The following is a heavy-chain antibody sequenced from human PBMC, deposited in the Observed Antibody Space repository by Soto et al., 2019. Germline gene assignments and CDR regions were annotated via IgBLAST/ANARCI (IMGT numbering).Heavy chain of an antibody. D-gene: IGHD4-17*01. CDR1: NGSISSPIYY. J-gene: IGHJ4*02. V-gene: IGHV4-39*07. Sequence: PSETLSLTCTVSNGSISSPIYYWGWIRQPPGKGLEWIGSIHQTGSTYYNPSLQSRVTISVDTSKNQFSLKLSSVTAADTAVYYCARAKDTVTTFDYWGQGTLVTVSS. CDR3: ARAKDTVTTFDY. CDR2: IHQTGST.